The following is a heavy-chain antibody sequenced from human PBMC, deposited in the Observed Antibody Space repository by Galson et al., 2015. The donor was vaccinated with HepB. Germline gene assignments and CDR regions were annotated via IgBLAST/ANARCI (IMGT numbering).Heavy chain of an antibody. CDR1: GYSFTSYW. D-gene: IGHD3-22*01. V-gene: IGHV5-51*03. J-gene: IGHJ3*02. CDR3: ARLYYYYDSSGYYAAPDAFDI. Sequence: QSGAEVKKPGESLKISCKGSGYSFTSYWIGWVRQMPGKGLEWMGIIYPGDSDTRYSPSFQGQVTISADKSISTAYLQWSSLKASDTAMYYCARLYYYYDSSGYYAAPDAFDIWGQGTMVTVSS. CDR2: IYPGDSDT.